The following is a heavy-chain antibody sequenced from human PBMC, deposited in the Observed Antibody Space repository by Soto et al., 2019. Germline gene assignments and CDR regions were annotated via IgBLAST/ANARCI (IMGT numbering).Heavy chain of an antibody. J-gene: IGHJ4*02. CDR2: IIPIFGTA. CDR1: GGTFSSYA. CDR3: AREHIPGGYFDY. Sequence: SVKVSCKASGGTFSSYAISWVRQAPGPGLEWMGGIIPIFGTANYAQKFQGRVTITADESTSTAYMELSSLRSEDTAVYYCAREHIPGGYFDYWGQGTLVTVSS. D-gene: IGHD3-16*01. V-gene: IGHV1-69*13.